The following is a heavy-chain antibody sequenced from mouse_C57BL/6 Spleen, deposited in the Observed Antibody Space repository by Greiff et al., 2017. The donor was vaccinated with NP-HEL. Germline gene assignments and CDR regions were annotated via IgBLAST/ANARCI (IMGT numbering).Heavy chain of an antibody. V-gene: IGHV1-53*01. CDR1: GYTFTSYW. J-gene: IGHJ2*01. D-gene: IGHD1-1*01. Sequence: VQLQQPGTELVKPGASVKLSCKASGYTFTSYWMHWVKQRPGQGLEWIGNINPSNGGTNYNEKFKSKATLTVDKSSSTAYMQLSSLTSEDSAVYYWARSGYYGSSYDYFDYWGQGTTLTVSS. CDR3: ARSGYYGSSYDYFDY. CDR2: INPSNGGT.